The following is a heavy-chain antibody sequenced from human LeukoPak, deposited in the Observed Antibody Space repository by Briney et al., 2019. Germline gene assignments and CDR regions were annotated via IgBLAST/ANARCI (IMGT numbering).Heavy chain of an antibody. J-gene: IGHJ4*02. CDR1: GFTFSSYG. Sequence: GGSLRLSCAASGFTFSSYGMHWVRQAPGKGLEWVAFIRYDGSSKYYADSVKGRFTISRDNSKNTLYLQMNSLKTEDTALYYCARQMATILDGILDYWGQGTLVTVSS. CDR2: IRYDGSSK. V-gene: IGHV3-30*02. CDR3: ARQMATILDGILDY. D-gene: IGHD5-24*01.